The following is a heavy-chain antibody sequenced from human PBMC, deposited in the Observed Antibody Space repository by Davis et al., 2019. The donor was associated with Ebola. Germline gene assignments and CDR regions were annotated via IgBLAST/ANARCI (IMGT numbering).Heavy chain of an antibody. Sequence: AASVKVSCKASGYTFTSYYMHWVRQAPGQGLEWMGIINPSGGSTSYAQKFQGRVTMTRDTSTSTVYMELSSLRSEDTAVYYCARARDGYSYDYYYGMDVWGQGTTVTVSS. CDR2: INPSGGST. V-gene: IGHV1-46*01. CDR3: ARARDGYSYDYYYGMDV. J-gene: IGHJ6*02. D-gene: IGHD5-18*01. CDR1: GYTFTSYY.